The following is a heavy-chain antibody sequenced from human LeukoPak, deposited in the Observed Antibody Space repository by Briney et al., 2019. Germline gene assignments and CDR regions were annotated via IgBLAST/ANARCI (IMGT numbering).Heavy chain of an antibody. CDR2: IYYSGST. J-gene: IGHJ3*02. CDR3: ARDQEGAPDAFDI. D-gene: IGHD1-26*01. CDR1: GGSISSYY. Sequence: SETLSLTCTVSGGSISSYYWSWIRQPPGKGLEWIGYIYYSGSTNYNPSLKSRVTISVDTSKNQFSLKLSSVTAADTAVYYCARDQEGAPDAFDIWGQGTMVTVSS. V-gene: IGHV4-59*01.